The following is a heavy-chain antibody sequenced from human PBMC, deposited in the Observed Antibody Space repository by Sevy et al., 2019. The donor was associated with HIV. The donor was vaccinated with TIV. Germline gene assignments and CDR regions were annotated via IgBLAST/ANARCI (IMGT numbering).Heavy chain of an antibody. J-gene: IGHJ5*02. D-gene: IGHD2-21*01. V-gene: IGHV1-69*13. CDR2: IIPIFGTA. CDR3: ARDPHSSYCGGDCYSGAFDP. Sequence: ASVKVSCKASGGTFSSYAISWVRQAPGQGLEWMGGIIPIFGTANYSQKFQGRVTVTADESTSKAYMELSSLRSEDTAVYYCARDPHSSYCGGDCYSGAFDPWGQGTLVTVSS. CDR1: GGTFSSYA.